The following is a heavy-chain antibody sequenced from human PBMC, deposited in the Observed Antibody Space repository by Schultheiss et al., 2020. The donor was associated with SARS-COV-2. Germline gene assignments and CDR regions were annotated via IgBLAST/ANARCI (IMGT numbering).Heavy chain of an antibody. CDR1: GFTFSSYA. V-gene: IGHV3-23*01. J-gene: IGHJ6*02. D-gene: IGHD3-3*01. Sequence: GGSLRLSCAASGFTFSSYAMSWVRQAPGKGLEWVSAISGSGGSTYYADSVKGRFTISRDNSKNTLYLQMNSLRAEDTAVYYCAKDLSVGGRGGLYGMDVWGLGTTVTVAS. CDR3: AKDLSVGGRGGLYGMDV. CDR2: ISGSGGST.